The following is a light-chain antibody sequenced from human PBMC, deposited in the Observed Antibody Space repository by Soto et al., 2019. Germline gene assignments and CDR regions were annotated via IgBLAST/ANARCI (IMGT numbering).Light chain of an antibody. CDR2: DVS. CDR1: QSVTTY. J-gene: IGKJ2*01. V-gene: IGKV3-11*01. CDR3: QQRSNWPPGYS. Sequence: ETVLTQSPATLSLSPGERATLSCRASQSVTTYLAWYQQKPGQAPRILIYDVSNRATGIPARFSGSGSGTDFTLTISSLEPEDFAVYYCQQRSNWPPGYSFGQGTKLEIK.